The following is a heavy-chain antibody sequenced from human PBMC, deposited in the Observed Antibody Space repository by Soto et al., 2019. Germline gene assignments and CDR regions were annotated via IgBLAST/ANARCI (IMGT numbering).Heavy chain of an antibody. V-gene: IGHV3-23*01. J-gene: IGHJ4*02. Sequence: GESLKISCAASGFTFSSYAMSWVRQAPGKGLEWVSAISGSGGSTYYADSVKGRFTISRDNSKNTLYLQMNSLRAEDTAVYYCAKDLGYYDILTGYFDYWGQGTLVTVSS. CDR1: GFTFSSYA. D-gene: IGHD3-9*01. CDR2: ISGSGGST. CDR3: AKDLGYYDILTGYFDY.